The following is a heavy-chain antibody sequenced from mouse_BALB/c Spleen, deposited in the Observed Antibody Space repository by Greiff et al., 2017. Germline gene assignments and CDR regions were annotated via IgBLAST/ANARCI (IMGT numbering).Heavy chain of an antibody. CDR3: TTFGTTVVDY. CDR1: GYTFTSYW. D-gene: IGHD1-1*01. V-gene: IGHV1-69*02. J-gene: IGHJ2*01. CDR2: IYPSDSYT. Sequence: VQLQQPGAKLVRPGASVKLSCKASGYTFTSYWINWVKQRPGQGLEWIGNIYPSDSYTNYNQKFKDKATLTVDKSSSTAYMQLSSPTSEDSAVYYCTTFGTTVVDYWGQGTTLTVSS.